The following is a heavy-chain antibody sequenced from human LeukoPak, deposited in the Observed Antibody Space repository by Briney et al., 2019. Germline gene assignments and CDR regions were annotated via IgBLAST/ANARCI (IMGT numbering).Heavy chain of an antibody. CDR2: ISYDGSNK. J-gene: IGHJ6*02. V-gene: IGHV3-30*04. D-gene: IGHD3-10*01. Sequence: PGGSLRLSCAASGFTFSSYAMHWVRQAPGKGLEWVAVISYDGSNKYYADSVKGRFTISRDNSKNTLYLQMNSLRAEDTAVYYCAREGYGWWFGELLTSDYYGMDVWGQGTTVTVSS. CDR1: GFTFSSYA. CDR3: AREGYGWWFGELLTSDYYGMDV.